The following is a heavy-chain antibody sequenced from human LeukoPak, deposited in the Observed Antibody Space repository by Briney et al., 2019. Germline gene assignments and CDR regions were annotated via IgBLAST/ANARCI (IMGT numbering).Heavy chain of an antibody. Sequence: GGSLRLSCAASGLTFIDYYLSGIRQAPGRGLEWVSYIGSSGSNIYYADSVKGRFTISRDNSKNTLYLQMNSLRAEDTAVYYCARREGDYWGQGTLVTVSS. CDR2: IGSSGSNI. D-gene: IGHD5-24*01. CDR1: GLTFIDYY. V-gene: IGHV3-11*01. CDR3: ARREGDY. J-gene: IGHJ4*02.